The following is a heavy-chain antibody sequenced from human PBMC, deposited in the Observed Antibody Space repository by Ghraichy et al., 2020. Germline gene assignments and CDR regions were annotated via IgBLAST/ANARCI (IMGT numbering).Heavy chain of an antibody. D-gene: IGHD6-13*01. J-gene: IGHJ2*01. Sequence: SQTLSLTCAVSGGSISSGGYSWSWIRQPPGKGLEWIGYIYHSGSTYYNPSLKSRVTISVDRSKNQFSLKLSSVTAADTAVYYCARGRSSSRGFNWYFDLWGRGTLVTVSS. CDR2: IYHSGST. CDR3: ARGRSSSRGFNWYFDL. V-gene: IGHV4-30-2*01. CDR1: GGSISSGGYS.